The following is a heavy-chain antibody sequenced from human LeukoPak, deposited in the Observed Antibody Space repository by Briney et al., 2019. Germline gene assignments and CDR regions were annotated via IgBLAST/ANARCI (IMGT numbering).Heavy chain of an antibody. V-gene: IGHV3-23*01. Sequence: PGGSLRLSCAPSGFTFSSYAMSWVRQAPGKGLEWVSAISGSGGSTYYADSVKGRFTISRDNSKNTLYLQMKSLRAEDTAVYYCAKGINWNDVTFDYWGQGTLVTVSS. CDR1: GFTFSSYA. J-gene: IGHJ4*02. CDR2: ISGSGGST. CDR3: AKGINWNDVTFDY. D-gene: IGHD1-20*01.